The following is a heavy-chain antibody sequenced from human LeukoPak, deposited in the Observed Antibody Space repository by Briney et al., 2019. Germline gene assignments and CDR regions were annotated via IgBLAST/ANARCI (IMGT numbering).Heavy chain of an antibody. V-gene: IGHV3-74*01. J-gene: IGHJ4*02. CDR2: INSDGSST. CDR1: GFTFSSYW. D-gene: IGHD5-12*01. Sequence: GGSLRLSCAASGFTFSSYWMHWVRQAPGKGLVWVSRINSDGSSTSYADSVKGRFTISRDNAKNTLYLQMNSLRAEDTAMYYCAREGSGYDYFDYWGQGTLVTVSS. CDR3: AREGSGYDYFDY.